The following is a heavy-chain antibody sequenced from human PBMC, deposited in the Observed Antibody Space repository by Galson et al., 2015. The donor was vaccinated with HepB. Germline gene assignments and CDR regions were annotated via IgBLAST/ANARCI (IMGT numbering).Heavy chain of an antibody. D-gene: IGHD3-10*01. CDR1: GFTFSRYW. CDR2: IKQDGSEK. V-gene: IGHV3-7*03. CDR3: ARVRFGELEPTNWFDP. J-gene: IGHJ5*02. Sequence: SLRLSCAASGFTFSRYWMSWVRQAPGKGLEWVANIKQDGSEKYYVDSVKGRFTISRDNAKNSLYLQMSSLRAEDTAVYYCARVRFGELEPTNWFDPWGQGTLVTVSS.